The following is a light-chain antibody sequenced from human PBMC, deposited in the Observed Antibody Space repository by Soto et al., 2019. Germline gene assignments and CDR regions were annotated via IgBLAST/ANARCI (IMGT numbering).Light chain of an antibody. CDR1: QSLSSNF. V-gene: IGKV3-20*01. Sequence: EIVLTQSTATLSLSPGERATLSCRASQSLSSNFLAWYQQKPGQPPRLLIYDSSTRATGIPARFSGTGSGTDFTLTISRLEPEDFAVYYCQQYYNWPRTFGQGTKVDIK. CDR3: QQYYNWPRT. J-gene: IGKJ1*01. CDR2: DSS.